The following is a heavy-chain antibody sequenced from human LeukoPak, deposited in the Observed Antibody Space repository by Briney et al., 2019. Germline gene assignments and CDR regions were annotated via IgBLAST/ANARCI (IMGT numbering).Heavy chain of an antibody. Sequence: SETLSLTCTVSGGSISSGDYYWSWIRQPPGKGLEWIGYIYYSGSTYYNPSLKSRVTISVDTSKNQFSLKLSSVTAADTAVYYCARAYYDSSGSFDYWGQGTLVTVSS. V-gene: IGHV4-30-4*01. CDR3: ARAYYDSSGSFDY. D-gene: IGHD3-22*01. J-gene: IGHJ4*02. CDR2: IYYSGST. CDR1: GGSISSGDYY.